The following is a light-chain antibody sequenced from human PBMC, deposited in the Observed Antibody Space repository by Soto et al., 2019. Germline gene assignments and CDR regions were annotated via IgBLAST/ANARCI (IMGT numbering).Light chain of an antibody. CDR1: SSDLGAYNY. CDR2: EVN. Sequence: QSVLTQPASVSGSPGQSITISCTGTSSDLGAYNYVSWYQQHPGKAPKLMIYEVNNRPSGVSNRFSGSKSGNTASLTISGLQAEDEADYYCSSYTTTSRVVFGGGTKLTVL. V-gene: IGLV2-14*01. J-gene: IGLJ2*01. CDR3: SSYTTTSRVV.